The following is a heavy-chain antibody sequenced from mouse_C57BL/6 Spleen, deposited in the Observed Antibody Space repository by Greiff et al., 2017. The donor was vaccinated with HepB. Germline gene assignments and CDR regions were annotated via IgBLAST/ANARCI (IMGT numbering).Heavy chain of an antibody. J-gene: IGHJ2*01. Sequence: VQLQQPGAELVRPGSSVKLSCKASGYTFTSYWMHWVKQRPIQGLEWIGNIDPSDSETHYNQKFKDKATLTVDKSSSTAYMQLSSLTSEDFAVYYCARGYYYGSSYDFDYWGQGTTLTVSS. V-gene: IGHV1-52*01. CDR1: GYTFTSYW. CDR2: IDPSDSET. CDR3: ARGYYYGSSYDFDY. D-gene: IGHD1-1*01.